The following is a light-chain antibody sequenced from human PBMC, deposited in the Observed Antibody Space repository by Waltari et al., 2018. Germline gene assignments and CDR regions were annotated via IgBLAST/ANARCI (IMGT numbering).Light chain of an antibody. J-gene: IGLJ2*01. Sequence: QSALTQPPSASGSPGQSVTISCTGTSSDVGAYNFVSWYQQYPGKVPKLIIFEVNKRPSGVPVPFSGSKSGNTASLTVSGLQADDEAEYYCTSRAGTNDFVIFGGGTKLTVL. CDR2: EVN. V-gene: IGLV2-8*01. CDR1: SSDVGAYNF. CDR3: TSRAGTNDFVI.